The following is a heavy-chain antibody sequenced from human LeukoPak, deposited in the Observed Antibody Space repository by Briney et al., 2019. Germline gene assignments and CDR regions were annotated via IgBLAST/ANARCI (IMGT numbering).Heavy chain of an antibody. CDR1: GFTFSNYG. D-gene: IGHD7-27*01. CDR3: ARDLAWGAFDY. Sequence: GGSLRLSCAASGFTFSNYGMNWVRQAPGKGLEWVSGISGSGGSIYYADSVKGRFTISRDNSKNTLYLQMNSLRAEDTAVYYCARDLAWGAFDYWGQGTLVTVSS. J-gene: IGHJ4*02. CDR2: ISGSGGSI. V-gene: IGHV3-23*01.